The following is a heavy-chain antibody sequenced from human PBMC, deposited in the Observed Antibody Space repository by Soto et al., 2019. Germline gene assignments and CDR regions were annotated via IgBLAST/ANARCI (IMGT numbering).Heavy chain of an antibody. V-gene: IGHV4-39*01. CDR1: GGSISSSSYY. CDR3: ARRERDYDYIWGSYVDY. J-gene: IGHJ4*02. Sequence: QLQLQESGPGLVKPSETLSLTCTVSGGSISSSSYYWGWIRQPPGKGLEWIGSIYYSGSTYYNPSLKSRVTISVDTSKNQFSLKLSSVTAADTAVYYCARRERDYDYIWGSYVDYWGQGTLVTVSS. CDR2: IYYSGST. D-gene: IGHD3-16*01.